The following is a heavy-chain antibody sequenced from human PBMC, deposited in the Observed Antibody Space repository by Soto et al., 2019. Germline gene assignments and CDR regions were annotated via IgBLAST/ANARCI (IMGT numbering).Heavy chain of an antibody. J-gene: IGHJ4*02. CDR1: GFSISNARMS. D-gene: IGHD3-10*01. CDR3: ARIRGWRGLGTNDY. V-gene: IGHV2-26*01. Sequence: QVPLKAAGPVLVKPTETLTLTCTVSGFSISNARMSVRWIRQPPGKALEWLAHIFSNDAKSYRTSLKSRLTISMDASKTRVVLTKTTMDPVDTATYYCARIRGWRGLGTNDYWDQGTLVTVSS. CDR2: IFSNDAK.